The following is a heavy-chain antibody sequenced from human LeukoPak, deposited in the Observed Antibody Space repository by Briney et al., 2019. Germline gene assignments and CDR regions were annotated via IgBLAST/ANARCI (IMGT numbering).Heavy chain of an antibody. D-gene: IGHD6-13*01. CDR1: GYSFTSYL. Sequence: GESLEGSLKGSGYSFTSYLMGWVREMPGKGLEWMWIIYRGDSDTRYSPSFQGQVTISADKSISTAYLQWSSLKASDTAMYYCARTSSSWSIDGFDYWGQGTLVTVSS. CDR3: ARTSSSWSIDGFDY. CDR2: IYRGDSDT. V-gene: IGHV5-51*01. J-gene: IGHJ4*02.